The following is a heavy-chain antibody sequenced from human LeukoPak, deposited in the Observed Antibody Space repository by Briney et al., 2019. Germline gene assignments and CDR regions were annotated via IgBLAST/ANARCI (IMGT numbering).Heavy chain of an antibody. J-gene: IGHJ6*03. D-gene: IGHD6-6*01. CDR2: INTNTGNP. CDR3: AREGSSSYVYYYYYYMDA. V-gene: IGHV7-4-1*02. Sequence: ASVKVSCKASGYTFTSYAMNWVRQAPGQGLEWMGWINTNTGNPTYAQGFTGRFVFSLDTSVSTAYLQISSLKAEDTAVYYCAREGSSSYVYYYYYYMDAWGKGTTVTVSS. CDR1: GYTFTSYA.